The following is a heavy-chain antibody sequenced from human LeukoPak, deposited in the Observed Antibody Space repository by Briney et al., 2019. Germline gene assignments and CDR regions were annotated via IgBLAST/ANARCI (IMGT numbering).Heavy chain of an antibody. Sequence: PSETLSLTCTVSGGSISSYYWSWIRQPPEKGLEWIGYFYDSGSTIYNPSLKSRVTISVDTSKNQFSLRLSSVTAADTAVYYCARQSATGTNNWFDPWGQGTLVTVSS. V-gene: IGHV4-59*08. J-gene: IGHJ5*02. CDR1: GGSISSYY. CDR2: FYDSGST. D-gene: IGHD6-13*01. CDR3: ARQSATGTNNWFDP.